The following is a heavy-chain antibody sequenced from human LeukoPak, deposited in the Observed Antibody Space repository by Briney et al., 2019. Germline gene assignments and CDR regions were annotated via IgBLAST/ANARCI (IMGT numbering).Heavy chain of an antibody. V-gene: IGHV3-30*18. J-gene: IGHJ6*02. CDR3: AKDLHTSYYYGSGSNYFYGMDF. CDR2: TSYDGRNI. CDR1: GFSFRTYG. D-gene: IGHD3-10*01. Sequence: GRSLRLSCAASGFSFRTYGMHWVRQAPGKGLEWVALTSYDGRNIYHADSVKGRFTISRDNSKDTLYLQMNSLRAEDTALYYCAKDLHTSYYYGSGSNYFYGMDFWGQGTTVTVSS.